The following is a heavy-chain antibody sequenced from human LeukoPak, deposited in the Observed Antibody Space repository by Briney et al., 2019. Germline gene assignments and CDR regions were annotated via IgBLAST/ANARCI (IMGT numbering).Heavy chain of an antibody. CDR1: GFTFSSYA. D-gene: IGHD6-19*01. CDR3: AKGGGQWLVLDY. J-gene: IGHJ4*02. V-gene: IGHV3-30*02. CDR2: IRYDGSNK. Sequence: GGSLRLSCAASGFTFSSYAMSWVRQAPGKGLEWVAFIRYDGSNKYYADSVKGRFTISRDNSKNTLYLQMNSLRAEDTAVYYCAKGGGQWLVLDYWGQGTLVTVSS.